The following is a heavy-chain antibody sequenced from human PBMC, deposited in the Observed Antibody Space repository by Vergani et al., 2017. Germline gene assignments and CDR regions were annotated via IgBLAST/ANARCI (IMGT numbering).Heavy chain of an antibody. V-gene: IGHV4-39*01. Sequence: QLQLQESGPGLVKPSETLSLTCTVSGGSLSSSSYYWGWIRQPPGKGLEWIGSIYYSGSTYYNPSLKSRVTISVDTSKNQFSLKLSSVTAADTAVYYCARPTYSSGWYYFDYWGQGTLVTVSS. J-gene: IGHJ4*02. D-gene: IGHD6-19*01. CDR3: ARPTYSSGWYYFDY. CDR1: GGSLSSSSYY. CDR2: IYYSGST.